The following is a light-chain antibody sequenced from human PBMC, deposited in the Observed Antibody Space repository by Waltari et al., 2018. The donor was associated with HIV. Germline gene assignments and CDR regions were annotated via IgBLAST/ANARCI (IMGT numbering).Light chain of an antibody. V-gene: IGLV2-11*01. J-gene: IGLJ2*01. CDR3: CSYAGSYPVV. Sequence: QSALTQPRSLSGSPGQSVTISCTGTSSDVGVYNFVSWYQQHPGKAPKLMIYDVSKRPSGVPDRCSGSKSGNTASLTISGLQAEDEADYYCCSYAGSYPVVFGGGTKLTVL. CDR2: DVS. CDR1: SSDVGVYNF.